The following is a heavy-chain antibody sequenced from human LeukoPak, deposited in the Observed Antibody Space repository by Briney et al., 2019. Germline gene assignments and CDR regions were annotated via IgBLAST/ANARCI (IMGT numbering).Heavy chain of an antibody. CDR3: AIGDISGWLFDS. J-gene: IGHJ4*02. V-gene: IGHV3-7*01. Sequence: GGSLRLSCAASGFPFSTFWMSWVRQAPGKGLEWVANINPDGGTKYYMDSVKGRLTISRDNAKNSLYLQMNSLRAEDTAVYYCAIGDISGWLFDSWGQGTLVTVSS. CDR1: GFPFSTFW. D-gene: IGHD6-19*01. CDR2: INPDGGTK.